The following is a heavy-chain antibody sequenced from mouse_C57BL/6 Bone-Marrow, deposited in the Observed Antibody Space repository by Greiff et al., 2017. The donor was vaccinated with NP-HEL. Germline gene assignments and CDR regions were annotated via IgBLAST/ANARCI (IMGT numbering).Heavy chain of an antibody. D-gene: IGHD1-1*01. Sequence: EVQLQQSGAELVKPGASVKMSCKASGYTFTDYNMHWVKQSHGKSLEWIGYINPNNGGTSYNQKFKGKATLTVNKSSSTAYMELRSLTSEESAVYYCARWNYYGSSYGAYWGQGTLVTVSA. V-gene: IGHV1-22*01. J-gene: IGHJ3*01. CDR2: INPNNGGT. CDR3: ARWNYYGSSYGAY. CDR1: GYTFTDYN.